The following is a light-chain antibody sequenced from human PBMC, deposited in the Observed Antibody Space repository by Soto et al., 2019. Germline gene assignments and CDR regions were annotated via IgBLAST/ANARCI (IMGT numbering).Light chain of an antibody. CDR2: EGS. V-gene: IGLV2-23*01. J-gene: IGLJ3*02. Sequence: QSVLTQPASVSGSPEQSITISCTGPGSDVGSFDLVSWYQQHPGKAPKLIIFEGSKRPSGVSDRFSGSKSDNRASLTISGLQAEDEADYYCSSYAGGLTWVFGGGTKLTVL. CDR3: SSYAGGLTWV. CDR1: GSDVGSFDL.